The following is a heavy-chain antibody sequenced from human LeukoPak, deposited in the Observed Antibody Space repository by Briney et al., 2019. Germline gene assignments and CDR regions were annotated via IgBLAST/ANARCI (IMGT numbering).Heavy chain of an antibody. V-gene: IGHV3-21*01. D-gene: IGHD4-17*01. J-gene: IGHJ4*02. CDR3: AGKRYGDYVFVY. CDR2: ISSSSSYI. CDR1: GFTFSSYS. Sequence: GGSLRLSCAASGFTFSSYSMNWVRQAPGKGLEWVSSISSSSSYIYYADSVKGRFTISRDNAKNSLYLQMNSLRAEDTAVYYCAGKRYGDYVFVYWGQGTLVTVSS.